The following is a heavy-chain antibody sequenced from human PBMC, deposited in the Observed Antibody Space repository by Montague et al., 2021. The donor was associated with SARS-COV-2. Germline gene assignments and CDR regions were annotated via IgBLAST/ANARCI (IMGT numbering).Heavy chain of an antibody. J-gene: IGHJ6*03. CDR3: ARLRDGVVPSPILGVGPYYSYYYMDV. V-gene: IGHV4-34*01. Sequence: SETLSLTCAVHGMSFSGYYWNWIRQPPGKGLEWIGEINHGGSTKYSPSLKSRLTISADTSKNQFPLKLTSVAAADTAVYYCARLRDGVVPSPILGVGPYYSYYYMDVWGRGTTVTVSS. D-gene: IGHD3-10*01. CDR2: INHGGST. CDR1: GMSFSGYY.